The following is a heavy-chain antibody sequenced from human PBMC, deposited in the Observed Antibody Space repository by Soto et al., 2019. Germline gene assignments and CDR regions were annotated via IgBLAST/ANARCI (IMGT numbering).Heavy chain of an antibody. D-gene: IGHD3-10*01. CDR3: ARDRGDLGEALDL. CDR2: IWYDGSNQ. Sequence: QVQLVESGGGVVLPGRSLRLSCAASGFTFSSYGMQWVRQAPGKGLEWVAVIWYDGSNQYYADSVKGRFTIPRDNSKNSSYLHMSSLRAEDTAGDYGARDRGDLGEALDLWGQGAMVTVSS. J-gene: IGHJ3*01. V-gene: IGHV3-33*01. CDR1: GFTFSSYG.